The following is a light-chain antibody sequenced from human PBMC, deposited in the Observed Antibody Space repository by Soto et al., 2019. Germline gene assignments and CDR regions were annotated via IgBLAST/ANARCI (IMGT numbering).Light chain of an antibody. CDR1: QSVSSSY. J-gene: IGKJ2*01. CDR3: HPSGISPYT. V-gene: IGKV3-20*01. Sequence: EIVLTQSPGTLSLAPGERATLSCRASQSVSSSYLAWYQQKPGQAPRLLIYGASSRATGIPDRFSGSGSGTHFTLTISILEPAHFALQYCHPSGISPYTFGQGTTLEIK. CDR2: GAS.